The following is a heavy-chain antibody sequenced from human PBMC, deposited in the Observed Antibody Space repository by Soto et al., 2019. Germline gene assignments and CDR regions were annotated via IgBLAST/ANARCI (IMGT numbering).Heavy chain of an antibody. CDR1: GGSFSGYY. J-gene: IGHJ4*02. Sequence: LSLTCAVYGGSFSGYYWSWIRQPPGKGLEWIGEINHSGSTNYNPSLKSRVTISVDTSKNQFSLKLSSVTAADTAVYYCARTRGYSSSWYDYWGQGTLVTVSS. CDR2: INHSGST. D-gene: IGHD6-13*01. CDR3: ARTRGYSSSWYDY. V-gene: IGHV4-34*01.